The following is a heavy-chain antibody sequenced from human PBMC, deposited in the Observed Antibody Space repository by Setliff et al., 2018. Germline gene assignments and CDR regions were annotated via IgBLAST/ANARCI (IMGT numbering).Heavy chain of an antibody. Sequence: KASETLSLTCTVSGDSINNNYWSWIRQPPGKGLEWIGHIYYSGSTNYNPSLKSLVTISLDSSKTQFSLKLSSVTAADTAVYYCARAMYSAGYYGGGYSYYYMDVWGKGTTVTVSS. D-gene: IGHD3-22*01. CDR3: ARAMYSAGYYGGGYSYYYMDV. CDR2: IYYSGST. V-gene: IGHV4-59*08. J-gene: IGHJ6*03. CDR1: GDSINNNY.